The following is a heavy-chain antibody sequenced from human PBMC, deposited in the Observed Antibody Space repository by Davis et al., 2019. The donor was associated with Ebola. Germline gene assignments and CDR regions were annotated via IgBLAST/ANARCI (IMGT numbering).Heavy chain of an antibody. Sequence: PETLSLTCTVSGGSISSYYWSWIRQPPGKGLEWIGYIYYSGSTNYNPSLKSRVTISVDTSKNQFSLKLSSVTAADTAVYYCARLAYYYDSSGYNRGGFDYWGQGTLVTVSS. D-gene: IGHD3-22*01. J-gene: IGHJ4*02. CDR1: GGSISSYY. CDR3: ARLAYYYDSSGYNRGGFDY. V-gene: IGHV4-59*01. CDR2: IYYSGST.